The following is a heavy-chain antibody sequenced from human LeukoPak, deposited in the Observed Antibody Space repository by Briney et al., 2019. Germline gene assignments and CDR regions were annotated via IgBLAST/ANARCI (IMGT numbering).Heavy chain of an antibody. CDR2: IYYTGNT. CDR3: ARQTGSGLFILP. D-gene: IGHD3/OR15-3a*01. J-gene: IGHJ4*02. V-gene: IGHV4-39*01. Sequence: GSLRLSCAASGFTFSSYSMIWVRQPPGMGLEWIGSIYYTGNTYYNASLKSQVSISIDTSKNQFSLKLTSVTAADTAVYYCARQTGSGLFILPGGQGTLVTVSS. CDR1: GFTFSSYS.